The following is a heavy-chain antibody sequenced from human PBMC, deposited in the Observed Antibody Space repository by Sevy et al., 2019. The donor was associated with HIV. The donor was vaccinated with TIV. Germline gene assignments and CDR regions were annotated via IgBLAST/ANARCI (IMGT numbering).Heavy chain of an antibody. CDR3: ARVLVVVRGTSYMTAALDI. CDR2: IKPDGSEK. Sequence: GGSLRLSCVASGFTFSNYWMSWVRQAPGKGLEWVANIKPDGSEKYYVDSLKGRFTMSRAKAKSTPYLEMNSLRAEDTAVYYCARVLVVVRGTSYMTAALDIWGQGTMVTVSS. D-gene: IGHD3-10*01. V-gene: IGHV3-7*01. J-gene: IGHJ3*02. CDR1: GFTFSNYW.